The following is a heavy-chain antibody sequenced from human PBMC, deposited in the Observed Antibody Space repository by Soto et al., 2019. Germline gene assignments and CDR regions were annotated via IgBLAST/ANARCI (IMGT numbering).Heavy chain of an antibody. CDR2: IDHSGST. D-gene: IGHD3-22*01. V-gene: IGHV4-34*01. J-gene: IGHJ6*04. CDR3: ARGPSFTMIEVVQAPYYYYAMDV. Sequence: TSEALPHPCAVSAAAFRACYCSWIRQPPGKGLEWIGEIDHSGSTNFNTSLRSRVTISVDTSKNQFSLKLSSVTAADTAVYYCARGPSFTMIEVVQAPYYYYAMDVWGKGTTVTGS. CDR1: AAAFRACY.